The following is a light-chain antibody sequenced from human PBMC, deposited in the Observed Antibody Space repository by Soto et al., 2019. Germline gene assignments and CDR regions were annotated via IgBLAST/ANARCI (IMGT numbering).Light chain of an antibody. CDR2: GAS. Sequence: IVLTQSPGTLSLSPGERATLSCRASQSVSNNYLAWYQQEPGQAPSLLIYGASNRATGIPDRFSGSGSGTDFTLTISRLEPEDFAVYYCQQYGSPGTFGQGTKVDIK. V-gene: IGKV3-20*01. CDR3: QQYGSPGT. CDR1: QSVSNNY. J-gene: IGKJ1*01.